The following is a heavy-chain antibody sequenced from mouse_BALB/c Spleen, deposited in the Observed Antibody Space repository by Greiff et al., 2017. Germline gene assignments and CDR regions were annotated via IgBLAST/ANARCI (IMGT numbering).Heavy chain of an antibody. D-gene: IGHD2-1*01. CDR1: GYTFTSYV. CDR2: IDPENGNT. V-gene: IGHV14-1*02. CDR3: ANGNYAFDY. J-gene: IGHJ2*01. Sequence: VQLQQSGPELVTPGASVKMSCKASGYTFTSYVMHWVKQKPGQGLEWIGWIDPENGNTIYDPKFQGKASITADTSSNTAYLQLSSLTSEDTAVYYCANGNYAFDYWGQGTTLTVSS.